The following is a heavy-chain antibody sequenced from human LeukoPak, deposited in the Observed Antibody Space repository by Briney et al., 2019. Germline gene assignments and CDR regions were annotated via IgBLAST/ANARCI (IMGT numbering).Heavy chain of an antibody. V-gene: IGHV3-21*06. D-gene: IGHD2-8*01. J-gene: IGHJ4*02. Sequence: GGSLRLSCAASGFTFSSYSMNWVRQAPGKGLQWVSSISSSGAKTYYADSVKGRFTIARDDAKNSLYLQMNSLRAEDTAVYYCVRYCTIAICSRRNFDYWGQGTLVTVSS. CDR1: GFTFSSYS. CDR3: VRYCTIAICSRRNFDY. CDR2: ISSSGAKT.